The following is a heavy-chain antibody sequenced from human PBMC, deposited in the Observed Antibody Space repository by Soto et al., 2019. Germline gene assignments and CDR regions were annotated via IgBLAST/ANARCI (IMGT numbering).Heavy chain of an antibody. Sequence: GGSLRLSCAASGFTFSSCWMHWVRQAPGKGLVWVSRINSDGSSTSYADSVKGRFTISRDNAKNTLYLQMNSLRAEDTAVYYCARRVFLLGIGGPPHVAFDIWGQGTMVTVSS. D-gene: IGHD3-16*01. CDR2: INSDGSST. CDR3: ARRVFLLGIGGPPHVAFDI. V-gene: IGHV3-74*01. J-gene: IGHJ3*02. CDR1: GFTFSSCW.